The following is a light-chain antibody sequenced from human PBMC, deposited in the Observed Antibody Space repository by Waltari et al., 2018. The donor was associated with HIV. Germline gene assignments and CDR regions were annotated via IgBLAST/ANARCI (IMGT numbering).Light chain of an antibody. V-gene: IGLV1-51*01. CDR3: GTWDSSLSAWV. Sequence: QSVLTQPPSVSAAPGQKVTISCSGTSSHIGNNYVTWYQQTPGTAPKLLIYDSNKRPSVIPDRFSGSKSGTSGTLAITGLQTGDEADYYCGTWDSSLSAWVFGGGTKLTVL. CDR2: DSN. J-gene: IGLJ3*02. CDR1: SSHIGNNY.